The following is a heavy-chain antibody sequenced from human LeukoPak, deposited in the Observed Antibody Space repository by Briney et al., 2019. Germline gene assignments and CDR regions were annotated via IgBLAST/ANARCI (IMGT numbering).Heavy chain of an antibody. Sequence: SETLSLTCTVSGGSISSSSYYWGWIRQPPGKGLEWIGSIYYSGSTYYNPSLKSRVTISVDTSKNQFSLKLSSVTAADTAVYYCARMARSGSLNWFDPWGQGTLVTVSS. CDR2: IYYSGST. CDR1: GGSISSSSYY. CDR3: ARMARSGSLNWFDP. J-gene: IGHJ5*02. D-gene: IGHD1-26*01. V-gene: IGHV4-39*01.